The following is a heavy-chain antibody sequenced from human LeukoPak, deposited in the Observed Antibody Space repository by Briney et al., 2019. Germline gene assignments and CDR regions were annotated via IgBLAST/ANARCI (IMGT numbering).Heavy chain of an antibody. CDR3: ARALTLRAYYYGSGSYNRDAFDI. CDR1: GGSFSGYY. Sequence: SETLSLTCAVYGGSFSGYYWSWIRQPPGKGLEWIGEINHSGSTNYNPSLKSRVTISVDTSKNQFSLKLSSVTAADTAVYYCARALTLRAYYYGSGSYNRDAFDIWGQGTMVTVSS. CDR2: INHSGST. V-gene: IGHV4-34*01. D-gene: IGHD3-10*01. J-gene: IGHJ3*02.